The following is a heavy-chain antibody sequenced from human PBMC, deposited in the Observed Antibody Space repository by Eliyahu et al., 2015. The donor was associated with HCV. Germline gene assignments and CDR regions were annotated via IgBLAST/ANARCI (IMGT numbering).Heavy chain of an antibody. CDR1: GFTFYDYA. V-gene: IGHV3-49*05. J-gene: IGHJ4*02. CDR2: IRSKTYSGAT. CDR3: TRSDHRYCSGTSCFPDY. D-gene: IGHD2-2*01. Sequence: EVQLVESGGGLVKPGRSLRLSCAASGFTFYDYAXSWFRQAPGKGLEWVAFIRSKTYSGATDYAASVKGRFTISRDDSKSIAYLQMNSLEIEDTAVYYCTRSDHRYCSGTSCFPDYWGQGTLVTVSS.